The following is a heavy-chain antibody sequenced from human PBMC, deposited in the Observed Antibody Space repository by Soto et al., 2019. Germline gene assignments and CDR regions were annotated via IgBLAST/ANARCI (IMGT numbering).Heavy chain of an antibody. CDR1: GYTFTGYY. V-gene: IGHV1-2*04. CDR3: ARGRPRYCSSTSCYPAGMDV. J-gene: IGHJ6*02. CDR2: INPNSGGT. D-gene: IGHD2-2*01. Sequence: SVKVSCKASGYTFTGYYMHWVRQAPGQGLEWMGWINPNSGGTNYAQKFQGWVTMTRDTSISTAYMELSRLRSDDTAVYYCARGRPRYCSSTSCYPAGMDVWGQGTTVTVSS.